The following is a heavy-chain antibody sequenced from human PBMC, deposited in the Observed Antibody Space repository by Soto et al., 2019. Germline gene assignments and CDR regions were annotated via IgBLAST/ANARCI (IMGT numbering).Heavy chain of an antibody. Sequence: GGSLRLSCAASGFTFSSYSMNWVRQAPGKGLEWVSSISSSSSYIYYADSVKGRFTISRDNAKNSLYLQMNSLRAEDTAVYYCARDDKQQLVPTDYWGQGTLVTVSS. CDR1: GFTFSSYS. J-gene: IGHJ4*02. CDR3: ARDDKQQLVPTDY. CDR2: ISSSSSYI. D-gene: IGHD6-13*01. V-gene: IGHV3-21*01.